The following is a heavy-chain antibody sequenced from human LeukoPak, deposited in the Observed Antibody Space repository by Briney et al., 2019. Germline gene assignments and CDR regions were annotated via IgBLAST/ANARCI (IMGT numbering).Heavy chain of an antibody. Sequence: SGTLSLTCTVSGGSISSYYWSWIRQPPGKGLEWIGYIYYSGSTNYNPSLKSRVTISVDTSKNQFSLKLSSVTAADTAVYYCARFDWAYDSSGYFDYWGQGTLVTVSS. CDR2: IYYSGST. CDR3: ARFDWAYDSSGYFDY. J-gene: IGHJ4*02. D-gene: IGHD3-22*01. CDR1: GGSISSYY. V-gene: IGHV4-59*01.